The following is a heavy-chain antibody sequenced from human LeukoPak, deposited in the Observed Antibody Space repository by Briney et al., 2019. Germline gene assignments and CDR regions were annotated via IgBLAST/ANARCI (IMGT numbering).Heavy chain of an antibody. CDR1: GGSISSDGYY. J-gene: IGHJ4*02. D-gene: IGHD6-13*01. Sequence: SQTLSLTCTVSGGSISSDGYYWSWIRQPPGKGLEWIGYIYHSGSTYYNPSLKSRVTISVDRSKNQFSLKLSSVTAADTAVYYCAREAGSSWLDYWGQGTLVTVSS. CDR2: IYHSGST. CDR3: AREAGSSWLDY. V-gene: IGHV4-30-2*01.